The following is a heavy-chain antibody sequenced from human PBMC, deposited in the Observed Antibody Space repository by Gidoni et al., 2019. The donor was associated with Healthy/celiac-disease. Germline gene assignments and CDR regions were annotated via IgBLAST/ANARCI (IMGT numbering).Heavy chain of an antibody. D-gene: IGHD6-13*01. CDR2: SIPIFGTA. CDR1: GGTFSSYA. CDR3: ARRGSRVAAAGVPGLNYAFDI. J-gene: IGHJ3*02. Sequence: QVQLVQSGAEVKKPGSSVKVSCKASGGTFSSYAISWVRQAPGQGLEWMGGSIPIFGTANYAQKFQGRVTITADESTSTAYMELSSLRSEDTAVYYCARRGSRVAAAGVPGLNYAFDIWGQGTMVTVSS. V-gene: IGHV1-69*01.